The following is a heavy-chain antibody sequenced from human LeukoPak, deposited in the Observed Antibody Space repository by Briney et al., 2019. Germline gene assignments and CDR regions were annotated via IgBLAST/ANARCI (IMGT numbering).Heavy chain of an antibody. CDR3: ARISYCSGGSCQGYFDY. CDR1: GFTFSSYW. V-gene: IGHV3-74*01. CDR2: INSDGSST. J-gene: IGHJ4*02. Sequence: PGGSLRLSCAASGFTFSSYWTHWVRQAPGKGLVWVSRINSDGSSTSYADSVKGRFTISRDNAKNTLYLQMNSLRAEDTAVYYCARISYCSGGSCQGYFDYWGQGTLVTVSS. D-gene: IGHD2-15*01.